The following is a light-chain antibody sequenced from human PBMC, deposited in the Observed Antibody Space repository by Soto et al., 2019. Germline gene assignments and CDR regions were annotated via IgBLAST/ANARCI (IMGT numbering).Light chain of an antibody. V-gene: IGKV2-30*02. CDR1: QSLVHSDGRTY. CDR3: VQDFNSPLT. Sequence: LMTQSALSLPVTLGQPSSISCGSGQSLVHSDGRTYLSWFQQRPGQSPRRLIYKVSNRDSGVPSRFRGSGYGSDFSLTISSLQPEDSATYYCVQDFNSPLTFGGGTKVDIK. CDR2: KVS. J-gene: IGKJ4*01.